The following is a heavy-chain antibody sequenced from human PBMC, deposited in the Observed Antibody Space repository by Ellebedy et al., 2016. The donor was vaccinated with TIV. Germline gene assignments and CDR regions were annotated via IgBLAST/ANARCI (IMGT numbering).Heavy chain of an antibody. CDR2: ISAYNGNT. V-gene: IGHV1-18*04. CDR3: ARDGAVASTALPFDY. CDR1: GYTFTSYG. J-gene: IGHJ4*02. Sequence: ASVKVSCKASGYTFTSYGISWVRQAPGQGLEWMGWISAYNGNTNYAQKLQGRVTMTTDTSTSTAYMELRSLRSDDTAVYYCARDGAVASTALPFDYWGQGTLVTVSS. D-gene: IGHD6-19*01.